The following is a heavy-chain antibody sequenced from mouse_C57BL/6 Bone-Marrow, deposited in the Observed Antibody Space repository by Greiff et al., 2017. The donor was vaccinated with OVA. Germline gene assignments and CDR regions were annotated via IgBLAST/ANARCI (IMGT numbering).Heavy chain of an antibody. D-gene: IGHD2-2*01. J-gene: IGHJ3*01. CDR1: GFTFSSYG. CDR2: ISSGGSYT. CDR3: ARRWLRSWFAY. Sequence: EVMLVESGGDLVKPGGSLKLSCAASGFTFSSYGMSWVRQTPDKRLEWVATISSGGSYTYYPDSVKGRFTISRDNAKNTLYLQMSSLKSEDTAMYYCARRWLRSWFAYWGQGTLVTVSA. V-gene: IGHV5-6*02.